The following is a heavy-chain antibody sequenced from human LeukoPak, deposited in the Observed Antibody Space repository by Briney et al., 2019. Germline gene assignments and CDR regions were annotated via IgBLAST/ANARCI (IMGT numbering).Heavy chain of an antibody. CDR2: INWNGGST. Sequence: GGSLRLSCAASGFTFDDYGMSWVRQTPGKGLEWVSGINWNGGSTGYADSVKGRFTISRDNAKNSLYLQMNSLRAEDTAVYYCAGDKASRPLGYWGQGTLVTVSS. J-gene: IGHJ4*02. CDR1: GFTFDDYG. CDR3: AGDKASRPLGY. V-gene: IGHV3-20*04. D-gene: IGHD3-16*01.